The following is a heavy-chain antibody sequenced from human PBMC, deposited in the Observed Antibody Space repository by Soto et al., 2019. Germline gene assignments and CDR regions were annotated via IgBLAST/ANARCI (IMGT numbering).Heavy chain of an antibody. CDR2: IWYDGSNK. V-gene: IGHV3-33*01. CDR1: GFTFNSYG. CDR3: AVSGDYYYGMDV. Sequence: QVQLVESGGGVVQPGRSLRLSCAASGFTFNSYGMHWVRQAPGKGLEWVAVIWYDGSNKYYADSVKGRFTISRDNSKNTLYLQMNSLRAEDTAVYYCAVSGDYYYGMDVWGQGTTVTVSS. J-gene: IGHJ6*02. D-gene: IGHD7-27*01.